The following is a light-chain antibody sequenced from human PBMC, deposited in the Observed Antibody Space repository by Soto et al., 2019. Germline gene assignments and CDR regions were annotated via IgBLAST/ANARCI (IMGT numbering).Light chain of an antibody. J-gene: IGLJ1*01. CDR1: SSNIGGNS. CDR3: GSWDSSLSAYV. Sequence: VLTQPPSVSAAPGQKVTISCSGSSSNIGGNSVSWYQQLPGTAPNLLIYDDNKRPSGIPDRFSGSKSGTSATLGITGVQTGDEADYYCGSWDSSLSAYVFGTGTKVTVL. V-gene: IGLV1-51*01. CDR2: DDN.